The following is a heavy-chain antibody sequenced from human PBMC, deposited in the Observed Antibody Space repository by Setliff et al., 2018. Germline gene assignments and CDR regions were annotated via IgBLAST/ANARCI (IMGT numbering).Heavy chain of an antibody. D-gene: IGHD2-15*01. Sequence: GGSLRLSCAASGFTFSNSDMNWVRQAPGKGLEWVSGVSWNGSRTHYADSVKGRFIISRDNSRNFLYQQMNSLRPEDTAVYYCVKDRYCSDASCSPDYSDYWGQGTLVTVSS. CDR3: VKDRYCSDASCSPDYSDY. CDR1: GFTFSNSD. CDR2: VSWNGSRT. J-gene: IGHJ4*02. V-gene: IGHV3-35*01.